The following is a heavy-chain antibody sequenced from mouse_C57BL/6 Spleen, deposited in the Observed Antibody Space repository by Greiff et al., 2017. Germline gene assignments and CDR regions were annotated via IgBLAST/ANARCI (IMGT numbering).Heavy chain of an antibody. CDR1: GFTFSSYA. CDR2: ISDGGSYT. J-gene: IGHJ3*01. D-gene: IGHD1-1*01. V-gene: IGHV5-4*03. CDR3: AGYYGSSWWFAY. Sequence: EVMLVESGGGLVKPGGSLKLSCAASGFTFSSYAMSWVRQTPEKRLEWVATISDGGSYTYYPDNVKGRFTISRDNAKNNLYLQMSHLKSEDTAMYYCAGYYGSSWWFAYWGQGTLVTVSA.